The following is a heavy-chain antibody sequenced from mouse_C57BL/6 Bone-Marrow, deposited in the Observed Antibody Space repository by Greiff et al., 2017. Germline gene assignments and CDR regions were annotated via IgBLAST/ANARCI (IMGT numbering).Heavy chain of an antibody. D-gene: IGHD2-3*01. CDR2: IYLGNGYT. J-gene: IGHJ3*01. CDR1: GYTFTSYG. Sequence: VQLQQSGAELVRPGSSVKMSCKTSGYTFTSYGINWVKQRPGQGLEWIGYIYLGNGYTEYNEKFKGKATLTSDTSSSTAYMQLSSLTSEDSAIYFCARNSIYGGDYGGFAYWGQGTLVTVSA. CDR3: ARNSIYGGDYGGFAY. V-gene: IGHV1-58*01.